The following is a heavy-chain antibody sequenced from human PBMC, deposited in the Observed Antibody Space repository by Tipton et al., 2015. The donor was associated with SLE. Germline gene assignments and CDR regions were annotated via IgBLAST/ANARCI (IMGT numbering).Heavy chain of an antibody. CDR3: EALLTFGGVIGLFDH. CDR1: GGSISSHY. CDR2: IYYSGST. Sequence: GLVKPSQTLSLTCTVSGGSISSHYWSWIRQPPGKGLEWIGYIYYSGSTNYNPSLKSRVTISVDTSKNQFSLKLSSVTAADTAVYYCEALLTFGGVIGLFDHWGQGTLVTVSS. D-gene: IGHD3-16*02. V-gene: IGHV4-59*11. J-gene: IGHJ4*02.